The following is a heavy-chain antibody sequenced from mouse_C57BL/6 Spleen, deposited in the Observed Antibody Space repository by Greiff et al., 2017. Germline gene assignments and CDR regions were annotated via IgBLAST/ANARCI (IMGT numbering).Heavy chain of an antibody. CDR3: TVLLLRGFAY. Sequence: EVQLVESGGGLVQPGGSMKLSCVASGFTFSNYWMNWVRQSPEKGLEWVAQIRLKSDNYATHYAESVKERFTISRDDSKSSVYLQMNNLRAEDTGIYYCTVLLLRGFAYWGQGTLVTVSA. CDR1: GFTFSNYW. V-gene: IGHV6-3*01. J-gene: IGHJ3*01. CDR2: IRLKSDNYAT. D-gene: IGHD1-1*01.